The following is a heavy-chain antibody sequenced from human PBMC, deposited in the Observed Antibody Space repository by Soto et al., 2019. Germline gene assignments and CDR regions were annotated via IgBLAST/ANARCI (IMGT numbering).Heavy chain of an antibody. CDR2: ISYSGTT. V-gene: IGHV4-39*01. CDR1: GGSISSSSYY. D-gene: IGHD6-6*01. Sequence: QLQLQESGPGLVKPSETLSLTCTVSGGSISSSSYYWGWIRQPPGKGLEWIGTISYSGTTYYNPSLKSRVTTSVDTSKKQFSLKLSSVTAADTAVYYCARRGPYSTSGFDYWGQGALVTVSS. J-gene: IGHJ4*02. CDR3: ARRGPYSTSGFDY.